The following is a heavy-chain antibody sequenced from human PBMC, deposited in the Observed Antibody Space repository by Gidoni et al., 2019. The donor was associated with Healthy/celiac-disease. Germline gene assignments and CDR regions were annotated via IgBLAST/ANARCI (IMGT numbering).Heavy chain of an antibody. Sequence: QVQLVESGGGVVQPGRSLRLSCAASGFTFSSYAMHWVRKAQGKGLECVAVLSYDGSNKYYADSVKGRFTISRDNSKNTLYLQMNSLRAEDTAVYYCASSRSFSAFDIWGQGTMVTVSS. CDR1: GFTFSSYA. CDR2: LSYDGSNK. CDR3: ASSRSFSAFDI. V-gene: IGHV3-30*04. J-gene: IGHJ3*02. D-gene: IGHD3-16*01.